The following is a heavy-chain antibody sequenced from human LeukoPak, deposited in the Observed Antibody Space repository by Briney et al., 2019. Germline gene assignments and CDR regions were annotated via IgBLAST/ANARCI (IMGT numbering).Heavy chain of an antibody. J-gene: IGHJ6*03. CDR2: ISSSSSYI. CDR1: GFTFSSYS. CDR3: ARDPIGGLYYYYMDV. Sequence: GGSLRLSCAASGFTFSSYSMNWVHQAPGKGLEWVSSISSSSSYIYYADSVKGRFTISRDNAKNSLNLQMNSLRAEDTAVYYCARDPIGGLYYYYMDVWGKGTTVTVSS. V-gene: IGHV3-21*01. D-gene: IGHD4-23*01.